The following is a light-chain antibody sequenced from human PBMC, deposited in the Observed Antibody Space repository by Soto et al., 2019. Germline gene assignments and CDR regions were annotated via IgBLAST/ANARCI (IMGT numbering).Light chain of an antibody. CDR2: KAS. CDR3: QQYDSYPLT. Sequence: DIQMTQSPSSVSASVGDRVTITCRASQSISIWLAWYQQKPGRAPKFLIYKASDLENGVPSRFSGSGSGTEFALTISSLQPDDFATYYCQQYDSYPLTFGGETKVDIK. J-gene: IGKJ4*01. V-gene: IGKV1-5*03. CDR1: QSISIW.